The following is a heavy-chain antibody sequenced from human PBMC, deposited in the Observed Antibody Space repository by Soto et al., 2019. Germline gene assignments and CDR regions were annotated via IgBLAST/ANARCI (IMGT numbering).Heavy chain of an antibody. CDR1: GFTFSSYG. D-gene: IGHD4-17*01. Sequence: GGSLRLSCAASGFTFSSYGMHWVRQAPGKGLEWVAVISYDGSNKYYADSVKGRFTISRDNSKNTLYLQMNSLRAEDTAVYYYAKDQIDYGDYPSLDYWGQGTLVTVSS. J-gene: IGHJ4*02. V-gene: IGHV3-30*18. CDR2: ISYDGSNK. CDR3: AKDQIDYGDYPSLDY.